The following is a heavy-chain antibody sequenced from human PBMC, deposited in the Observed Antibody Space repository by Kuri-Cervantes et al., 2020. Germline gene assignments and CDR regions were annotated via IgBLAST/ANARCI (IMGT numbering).Heavy chain of an antibody. CDR3: ARGWNYDILTGYDVYYYYGMDV. CDR1: GFTFDDYA. D-gene: IGHD3-9*01. V-gene: IGHV3-9*01. J-gene: IGHJ6*02. CDR2: ISWNSGSI. Sequence: SLKISCAASGFTFDDYAMHWVRQAPGKGLEWVSGISWNSGSIGYADSVKGRFTISRDNAKNSLYLQMNSLRAEDTALYYCARGWNYDILTGYDVYYYYGMDVWGQGTTVTVSS.